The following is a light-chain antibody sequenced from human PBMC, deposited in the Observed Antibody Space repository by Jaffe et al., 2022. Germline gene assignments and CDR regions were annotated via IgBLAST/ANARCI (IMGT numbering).Light chain of an antibody. V-gene: IGKV3-20*01. Sequence: EIVLTQSPGTLSLSPGESATLSCRASQTIRTNSLAWCQQKPGQAPRLLIYGASTRATGIPDRFSGSGSGTDFTLTINRLEPGDFAVYYCQFYGDLPITFGQGTRLEIK. CDR3: QFYGDLPIT. CDR2: GAS. CDR1: QTIRTNS. J-gene: IGKJ5*01.